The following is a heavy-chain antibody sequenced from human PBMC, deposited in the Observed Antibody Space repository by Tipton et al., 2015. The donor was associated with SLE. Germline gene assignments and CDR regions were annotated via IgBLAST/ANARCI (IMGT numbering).Heavy chain of an antibody. Sequence: LRLSCIVSGASVGTYCWNWLRQSPGKGLEWIGCVCNSGSTNYSPSLESRGTISVDTSKNQFSLKLSSVTAADTAVYYCARGWFGESGPYYMDVWGKGTTVTVSS. CDR2: VCNSGST. V-gene: IGHV4-59*02. J-gene: IGHJ6*03. CDR3: ARGWFGESGPYYMDV. D-gene: IGHD3-10*01. CDR1: GASVGTYC.